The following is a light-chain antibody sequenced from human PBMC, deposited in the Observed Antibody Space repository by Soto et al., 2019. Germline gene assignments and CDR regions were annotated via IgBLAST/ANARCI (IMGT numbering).Light chain of an antibody. CDR1: QSISSY. V-gene: IGKV1-39*01. CDR2: AAS. Sequence: DIQLTQSPSSLSASVGDRVTITCRASQSISSYLNWYQQKPGKAPKLLIYAASSLQSGVPSRFSGSVSVTDFTLTISSLQPEDFATYYCQQSYSTPQTFGQGTKVEIK. CDR3: QQSYSTPQT. J-gene: IGKJ1*01.